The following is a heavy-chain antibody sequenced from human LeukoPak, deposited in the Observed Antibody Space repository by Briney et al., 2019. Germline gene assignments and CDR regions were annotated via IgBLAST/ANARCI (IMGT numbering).Heavy chain of an antibody. CDR3: ARIGYVWGSSWPNYFDY. CDR1: GYTFTSYG. CDR2: ISAYNGNT. Sequence: ASVKVSCKASGYTFTSYGISWVRQAPGQGLEWMGWISAYNGNTNYAQKLQGRVTMTTGTSTSTAYMELRSLRSDDTAVYYCARIGYVWGSSWPNYFDYWGQGTLVTVSS. J-gene: IGHJ4*02. V-gene: IGHV1-18*01. D-gene: IGHD3-16*01.